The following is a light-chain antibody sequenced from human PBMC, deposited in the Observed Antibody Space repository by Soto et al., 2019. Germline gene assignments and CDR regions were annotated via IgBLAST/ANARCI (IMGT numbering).Light chain of an antibody. Sequence: DIQLTQSPSFLSPSIWDIVTITCRASQVISTSLAWYQVKPGKAPKLLIYAASTLESGVPSRFSATVSGTEFSLTITSLQPEDFATYYCQQLFDSPITFGQGTRLEIK. CDR2: AAS. J-gene: IGKJ5*01. CDR3: QQLFDSPIT. V-gene: IGKV1-9*01. CDR1: QVISTS.